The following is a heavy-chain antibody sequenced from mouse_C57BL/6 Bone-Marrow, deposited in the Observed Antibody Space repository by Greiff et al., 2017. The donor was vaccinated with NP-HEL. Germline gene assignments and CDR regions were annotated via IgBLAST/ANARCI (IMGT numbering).Heavy chain of an antibody. J-gene: IGHJ3*01. CDR2: ISSGGSYT. D-gene: IGHD1-1*01. V-gene: IGHV5-6*01. Sequence: EVKLQESGGDLVKPGGSLKLSCAASGFTFSSYGMSWVRQTPDKRLEWVATISSGGSYTYYPDSVKGRFTISRDNAKNTLYLQMSSLKSEDTAMYYCALYGSSYSWFAYWGQGTLVTVSA. CDR3: ALYGSSYSWFAY. CDR1: GFTFSSYG.